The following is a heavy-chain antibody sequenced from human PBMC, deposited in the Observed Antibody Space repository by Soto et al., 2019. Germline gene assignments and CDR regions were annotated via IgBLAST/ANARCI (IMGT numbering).Heavy chain of an antibody. CDR1: GFTFSSFD. J-gene: IGHJ3*01. V-gene: IGHV3-13*01. Sequence: VQLVESGGGVVQPGRSLRLSCAASGFTFSSFDMHWVRQPTGKGLEWVSAIGTAGDTYYPGSVKGRFTISRDNAKNSLYLQMNSLRAGDTAVYYCAREARVFGKAFDVWGQGTMVTVSS. CDR3: AREARVFGKAFDV. D-gene: IGHD3-3*01. CDR2: IGTAGDT.